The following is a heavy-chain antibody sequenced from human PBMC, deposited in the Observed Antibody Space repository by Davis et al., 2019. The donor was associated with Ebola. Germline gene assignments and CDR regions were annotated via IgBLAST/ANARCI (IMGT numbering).Heavy chain of an antibody. CDR1: GGSFSGYY. CDR3: ARDSGVDSIAAAGTLHY. CDR2: INHSGST. Sequence: PSETLSLTCAVYGGSFSGYYWSWIRQPPGKGLEWIGEINHSGSTNYNPSLKSRVTISVDTSKNQFSLKLSSVTAADTAVYYCARDSGVDSIAAAGTLHYWGQGTLVTASS. J-gene: IGHJ4*02. D-gene: IGHD6-13*01. V-gene: IGHV4-34*01.